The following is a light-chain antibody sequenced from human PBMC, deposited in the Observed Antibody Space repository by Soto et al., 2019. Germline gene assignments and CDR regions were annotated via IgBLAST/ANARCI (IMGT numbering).Light chain of an antibody. V-gene: IGLV2-14*03. CDR3: SSYTSSTSLV. CDR1: SSDIVYSF. J-gene: IGLJ2*01. Sequence: QSALTQPASVSGSPGQSITISCTGSSSDIVYSFVSWYQQHPAKAPKLIIYGVINRPSGVSNRFAGSKSDNTASLTISGLQAEDEADYYCSSYTSSTSLVFGGGTKLTVL. CDR2: GVI.